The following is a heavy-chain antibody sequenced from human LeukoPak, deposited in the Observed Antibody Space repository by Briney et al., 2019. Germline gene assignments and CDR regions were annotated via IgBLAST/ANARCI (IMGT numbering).Heavy chain of an antibody. V-gene: IGHV4-59*01. CDR1: GGSISSYY. J-gene: IGHJ2*01. Sequence: SETLSLTCTVSGGSISSYYWSWIRQPPGKGLEWIGYIYYSGSTNYNPSLKSRVTISVDMSKNQFSLKLSSVTAADTAVYYCARDRWGVPRYFDLWGRGTLVTVSS. CDR3: ARDRWGVPRYFDL. D-gene: IGHD3-10*01. CDR2: IYYSGST.